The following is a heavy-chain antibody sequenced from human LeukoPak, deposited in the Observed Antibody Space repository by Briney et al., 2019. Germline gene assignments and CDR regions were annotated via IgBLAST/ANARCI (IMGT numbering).Heavy chain of an antibody. D-gene: IGHD3-22*01. Sequence: GASVKVSCKASGYTFTSYDINWVRQATGQGLEWMGWMNPNSGNTGYAQKFQGRVTMTRNTSTSTAYMELSSLRSEDTAVYYCAGAYDSSGYYWSYWGQGTLVTVSS. J-gene: IGHJ4*02. V-gene: IGHV1-8*01. CDR2: MNPNSGNT. CDR3: AGAYDSSGYYWSY. CDR1: GYTFTSYD.